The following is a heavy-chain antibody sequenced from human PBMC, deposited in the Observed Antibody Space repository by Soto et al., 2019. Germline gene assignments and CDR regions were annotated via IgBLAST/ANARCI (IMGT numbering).Heavy chain of an antibody. CDR2: IYYRGNT. CDR3: ARARGSYYNFDY. J-gene: IGHJ4*02. V-gene: IGHV4-59*01. CDR1: GGSISPYY. D-gene: IGHD3-10*01. Sequence: PSETLSLTCSVFGGSISPYYWSWIRQPPGKGLEWIGYIYYRGNTNYNPSLKSRVTISVDTSKNQFSLKLNSVTAADTALFYCARARGSYYNFDYWGQGTLVTVSS.